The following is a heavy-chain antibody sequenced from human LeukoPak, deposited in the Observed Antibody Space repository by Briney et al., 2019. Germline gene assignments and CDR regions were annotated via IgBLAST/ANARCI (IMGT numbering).Heavy chain of an antibody. Sequence: PSETLSLTCTVSGDSVSSVGSSNYYWGWIRQTPGKGLQWIGSVYLGGLTYYSPSLESRVTISADTSRYQFFLNLTSVTAADTAVYFCASFEVDSIGNYYINVWGKGTAVIVS. CDR2: VYLGGLT. D-gene: IGHD5-12*01. V-gene: IGHV4-39*01. CDR1: GDSVSSVGSSNYY. J-gene: IGHJ6*03. CDR3: ASFEVDSIGNYYINV.